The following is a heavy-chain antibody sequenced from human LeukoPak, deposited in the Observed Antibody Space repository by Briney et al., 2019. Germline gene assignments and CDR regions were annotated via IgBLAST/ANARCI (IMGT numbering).Heavy chain of an antibody. V-gene: IGHV1-2*02. D-gene: IGHD2-21*02. CDR2: INPNSGGT. Sequence: ASVKVSCKASGYTFTGYYMHWVRQAPGQGLEWMGWINPNSGGTNYAQKSQGRVTMTRDTSISTAYMELSRLRSDDTAVYYCAREIAYCGGDCHFDYWGQGTLVTVSS. CDR3: AREIAYCGGDCHFDY. J-gene: IGHJ4*02. CDR1: GYTFTGYY.